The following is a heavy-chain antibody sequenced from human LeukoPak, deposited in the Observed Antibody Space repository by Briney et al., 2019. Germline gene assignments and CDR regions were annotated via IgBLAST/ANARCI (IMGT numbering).Heavy chain of an antibody. CDR3: ARRTYHYESGYYYGRGWFDP. J-gene: IGHJ5*02. CDR1: GGSITSDY. CDR2: IYYSGGT. D-gene: IGHD3-22*01. Sequence: SETLSLTCIVSGGSITSDYWTWIRQTPGKGLEWIGHIYYSGGTNYNPSLSSRATISVDTSKNQVSLTLTSVTAADTAVYYCARRTYHYESGYYYGRGWFDPWGQGTLVTVSS. V-gene: IGHV4-59*08.